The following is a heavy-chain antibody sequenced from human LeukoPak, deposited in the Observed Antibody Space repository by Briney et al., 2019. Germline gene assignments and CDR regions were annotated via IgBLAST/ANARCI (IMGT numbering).Heavy chain of an antibody. Sequence: SETLSLTCAVYGGSFSVYYWSWIRQPPGKGLEWIGEINHSGSTNYNPSLKSRVTISVDTSKNQFSLKLSSVTAADTAVYYCARSYFNYYDSSGYWGYYFDYWGQGTLVTVSS. CDR2: INHSGST. CDR3: ARSYFNYYDSSGYWGYYFDY. CDR1: GGSFSVYY. D-gene: IGHD3-22*01. V-gene: IGHV4-34*01. J-gene: IGHJ4*02.